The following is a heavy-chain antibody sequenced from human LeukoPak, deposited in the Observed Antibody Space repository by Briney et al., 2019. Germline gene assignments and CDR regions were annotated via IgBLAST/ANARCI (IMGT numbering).Heavy chain of an antibody. V-gene: IGHV4-39*01. J-gene: IGHJ4*02. D-gene: IGHD2-2*01. CDR1: GGSISSSSYY. CDR2: IYYSGST. CDR3: ARLPCGSTSCYGGFDY. Sequence: SGPTLLNPSETLSLTCTVSGGSISSSSYYWGWIRQPPGKGLEWIGSIYYSGSTYYNPSLKSRVTISVDTSKNQFSLKLSSVTAADTAVYYCARLPCGSTSCYGGFDYWGQGTLVTVSS.